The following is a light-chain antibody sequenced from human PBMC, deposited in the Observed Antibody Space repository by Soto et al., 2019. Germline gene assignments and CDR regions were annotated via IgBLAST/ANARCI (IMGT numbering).Light chain of an antibody. CDR3: CSYGGSYTLI. CDR1: SSDVGDYDY. V-gene: IGLV2-11*01. J-gene: IGLJ2*01. CDR2: DVS. Sequence: QSVLTQPRSVSGSPGQSVTISCTGTSSDVGDYDYVSWYQQHPGKAPKLMIYDVSKRPSGVPDRFSGSKSGNTASLTISGLQAEDEADYYCCSYGGSYTLIFGGGTKLTVL.